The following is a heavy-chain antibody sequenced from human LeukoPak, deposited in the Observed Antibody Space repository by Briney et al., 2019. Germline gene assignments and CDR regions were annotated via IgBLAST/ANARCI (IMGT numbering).Heavy chain of an antibody. CDR1: GFTFSSYE. J-gene: IGHJ4*02. V-gene: IGHV3-48*03. D-gene: IGHD1-14*01. Sequence: PGGSLRLSCAASGFTFSSYEMNWVRQAPGKGLEWVSYISSSGSTIYYADSVKGRFTISRDNAKNSLYLQMNSLRAEDTAVYYCARENNRPLDYWGQGTLVTVSS. CDR3: ARENNRPLDY. CDR2: ISSSGSTI.